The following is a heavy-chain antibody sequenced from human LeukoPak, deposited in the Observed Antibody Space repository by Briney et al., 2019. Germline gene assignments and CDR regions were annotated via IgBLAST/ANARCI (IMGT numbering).Heavy chain of an antibody. D-gene: IGHD2-2*01. CDR2: IYYSGST. V-gene: IGHV4-39*07. CDR1: GGSISSSSYY. J-gene: IGHJ5*02. Sequence: SETLSLTCTVSGGSISSSSYYWGWIRQPPGKGLEWIGSIYYSGSTYYNPSLESRVTISVDTSKNQFSLKLSSVTAADTAVYYCARDAGYCSSTSCYATGWFDPWGQGTLVTVSS. CDR3: ARDAGYCSSTSCYATGWFDP.